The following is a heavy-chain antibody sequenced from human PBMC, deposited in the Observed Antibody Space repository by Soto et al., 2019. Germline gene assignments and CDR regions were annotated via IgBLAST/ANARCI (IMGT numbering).Heavy chain of an antibody. Sequence: PGGSLRLSCAASGFTFSSYGMHWVRQAPGKGLEWVAVIWYDGSNKYYADSVKGRFTISRDNSKNTLYLQMNSLRVEDTAVYYCARPTYYYDSRGLPGYRGQGSSVIVSS. CDR2: IWYDGSNK. CDR3: ARPTYYYDSRGLPGY. CDR1: GFTFSSYG. J-gene: IGHJ4*02. V-gene: IGHV3-33*01. D-gene: IGHD3-22*01.